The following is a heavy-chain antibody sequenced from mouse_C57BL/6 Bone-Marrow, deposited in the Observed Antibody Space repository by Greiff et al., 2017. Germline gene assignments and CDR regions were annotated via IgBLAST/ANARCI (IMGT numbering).Heavy chain of an antibody. D-gene: IGHD2-2*01. CDR2: IDPSDSYT. CDR1: GYTFTSYW. J-gene: IGHJ3*01. V-gene: IGHV1-69*01. CDR3: ARCDGYDIFAY. Sequence: QVQLQQPGAELVMPGASVKLSCKASGYTFTSYWMHWVKQRPGQGLEWIGEIDPSDSYTNYNQKFKGKSTLTVDKSSSPAYMQLSSLTSEDSAVYYCARCDGYDIFAYWGQGTLVTVSA.